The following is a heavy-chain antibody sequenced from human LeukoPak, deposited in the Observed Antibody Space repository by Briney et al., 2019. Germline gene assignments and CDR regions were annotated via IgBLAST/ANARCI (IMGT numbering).Heavy chain of an antibody. CDR1: GFTFSSYG. CDR2: IRYDGSNK. Sequence: PRGSLRLSCAASGFTFSSYGMHWVRQAPGKGLEWVAFIRYDGSNKYYADSVKGRFTISRDNSKNTLYLQMNSLRVEDTAVYYCAKNLIKGYDFWSGYYLDYWGQGTLVTVSS. V-gene: IGHV3-30*02. D-gene: IGHD3-3*01. CDR3: AKNLIKGYDFWSGYYLDY. J-gene: IGHJ4*02.